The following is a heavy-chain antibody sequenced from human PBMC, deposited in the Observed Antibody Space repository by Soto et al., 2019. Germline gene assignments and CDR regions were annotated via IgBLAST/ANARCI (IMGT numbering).Heavy chain of an antibody. Sequence: QVHLVESGGGVVQPGRSLRLSCADSGFTFSSYAMHWVRQAPGKGLEWVAGISYDGSNKYYADAVKGRFTISRDNSKNTLYLHMNSLRAEDTAVYYCARDGSRAMVAKLCDYWGQGTLVTVSA. CDR2: ISYDGSNK. D-gene: IGHD5-12*01. CDR3: ARDGSRAMVAKLCDY. CDR1: GFTFSSYA. V-gene: IGHV3-30-3*01. J-gene: IGHJ4*02.